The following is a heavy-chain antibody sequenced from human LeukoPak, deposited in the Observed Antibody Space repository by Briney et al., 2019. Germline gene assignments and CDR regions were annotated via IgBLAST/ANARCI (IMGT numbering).Heavy chain of an antibody. D-gene: IGHD6-13*01. CDR2: INSDGFST. CDR1: GFTFSSYW. Sequence: GGSLRLSCAASGFTFSSYWMHWVRQAPGKGLVWVSRINSDGFSTSYATSVKGRFTMSRDNAKNTLYLQMSSLTAEDTAVYYCVRGSAAAKNAFDVWGQGTMVSVSS. J-gene: IGHJ3*01. CDR3: VRGSAAAKNAFDV. V-gene: IGHV3-74*01.